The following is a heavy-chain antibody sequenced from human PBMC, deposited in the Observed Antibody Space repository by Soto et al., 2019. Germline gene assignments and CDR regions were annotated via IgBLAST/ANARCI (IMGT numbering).Heavy chain of an antibody. V-gene: IGHV1-69*08. J-gene: IGHJ6*03. CDR1: GGTYSSYT. CDR2: IIPILGIA. Sequence: QVPLVQSGAEVKKPGSSVKVSCKASGGTYSSYTISWVRQAPGQGLEWMGRIIPILGIANYAQKFQGRVTITADKSTSTAYMELSSLRSEDTAVYYCARESTIFGVVIHFYYYYYYMDVWGKGTTVTVSS. D-gene: IGHD3-3*01. CDR3: ARESTIFGVVIHFYYYYYYMDV.